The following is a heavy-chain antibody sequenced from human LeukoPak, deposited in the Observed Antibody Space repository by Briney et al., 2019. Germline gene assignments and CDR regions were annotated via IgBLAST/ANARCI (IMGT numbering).Heavy chain of an antibody. CDR1: GGSFSGYY. V-gene: IGHV4-34*01. D-gene: IGHD5-18*01. J-gene: IGHJ4*02. CDR2: INHSGST. Sequence: SETLSLTCAVYGGSFSGYYWTWIRQPPGKGLEWIGEINHSGSTNYNPSLKSRVTISVDTSKNQFSLKVGSMTAADTAVYYCARAGGYGLIDYWGQGTMVTVSS. CDR3: ARAGGYGLIDY.